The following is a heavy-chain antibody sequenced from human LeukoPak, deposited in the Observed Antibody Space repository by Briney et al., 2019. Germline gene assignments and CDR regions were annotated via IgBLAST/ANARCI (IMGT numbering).Heavy chain of an antibody. CDR3: AKEIFSGLLYIDY. Sequence: GGSLRLSCAASGFTFSSSSISWVRQAPGKGLEWVSAITDAVGSTHYADSVKGRFTISSDNSKNTVYLQMNSLRPEDTAVYYCAKEIFSGLLYIDYWGQGTLVTVSS. CDR2: ITDAVGST. V-gene: IGHV3-23*01. J-gene: IGHJ4*02. CDR1: GFTFSSSS. D-gene: IGHD5-12*01.